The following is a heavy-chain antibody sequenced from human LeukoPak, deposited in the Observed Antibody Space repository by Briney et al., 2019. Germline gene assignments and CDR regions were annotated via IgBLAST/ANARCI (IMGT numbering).Heavy chain of an antibody. D-gene: IGHD5-24*01. Sequence: RGEPLKISCQAPGSPFTSYWIGWVRQLPGKGLKWMGIIYPGDSDTRYSPSFQGQVTISADKSISTAYLQWSSLKASDTAMYYCARHAGDGYSTTNDYWGQGTLVTVSS. CDR1: GSPFTSYW. V-gene: IGHV5-51*01. CDR2: IYPGDSDT. J-gene: IGHJ4*02. CDR3: ARHAGDGYSTTNDY.